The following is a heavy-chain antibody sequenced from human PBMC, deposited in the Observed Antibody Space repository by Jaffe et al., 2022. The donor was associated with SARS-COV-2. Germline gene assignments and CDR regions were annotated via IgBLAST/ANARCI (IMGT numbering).Heavy chain of an antibody. CDR2: IYYHGST. CDR3: ARSQLAGPMAAFDI. CDR1: GGSITSSSYY. Sequence: QLQLQESGPGLVKPSETLSLTCNVSGGSITSSSYYWAWIRQPPGKELEWIGMIYYHGSTYYNPSLKSRVTISIDTSYMQFSLKLSSVTASDTAVYYCARSQLAGPMAAFDIWGQGTKVTVSS. V-gene: IGHV4-39*01. J-gene: IGHJ3*02. D-gene: IGHD1-7*01.